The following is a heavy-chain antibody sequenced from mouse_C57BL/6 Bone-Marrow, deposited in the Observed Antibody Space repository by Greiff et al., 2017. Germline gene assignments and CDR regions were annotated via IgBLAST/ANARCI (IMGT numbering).Heavy chain of an antibody. J-gene: IGHJ4*01. Sequence: EVKLMESGGGLVKPGGSLKLSCAASGFTFSDYGMHWVRQAPEKGLEWVAYISSGSSTIYYADTVKGRFTISRDNAKNTLFLQMTSLRSEDTAMYYCARSCYAMDYWGQGTSVTVSS. CDR1: GFTFSDYG. V-gene: IGHV5-17*01. CDR2: ISSGSSTI. CDR3: ARSCYAMDY.